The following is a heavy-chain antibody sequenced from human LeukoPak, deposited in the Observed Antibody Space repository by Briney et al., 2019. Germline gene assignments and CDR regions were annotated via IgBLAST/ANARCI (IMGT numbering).Heavy chain of an antibody. D-gene: IGHD3-9*01. Sequence: PGGSLRLSCAASGFTFDDYGMSWVRQAPGKGLEWVSGINWNGGSTGYADSVKGRFTISRDNAKNSLYLQMNSLRAEDTALYYCARRIIGRYFDWSFDPWGQGTLVTVSS. J-gene: IGHJ5*02. CDR2: INWNGGST. CDR1: GFTFDDYG. CDR3: ARRIIGRYFDWSFDP. V-gene: IGHV3-20*04.